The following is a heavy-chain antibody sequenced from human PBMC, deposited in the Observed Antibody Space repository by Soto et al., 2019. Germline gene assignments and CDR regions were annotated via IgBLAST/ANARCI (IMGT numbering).Heavy chain of an antibody. CDR2: IFHSGST. CDR3: ARHFDYPRSWYLSRVDY. V-gene: IGHV4-39*01. Sequence: QLQLQESGPGLVNPSETLSLTCTVSGGSIISNSYYWGWIRQPPGKGLEWIGSIFHSGSTYYNPSLKSRVTMSVDTSKNQFSLSLASVTAADTAVYYCARHFDYPRSWYLSRVDYWGQGTLVTVSS. D-gene: IGHD6-13*01. CDR1: GGSIISNSYY. J-gene: IGHJ4*02.